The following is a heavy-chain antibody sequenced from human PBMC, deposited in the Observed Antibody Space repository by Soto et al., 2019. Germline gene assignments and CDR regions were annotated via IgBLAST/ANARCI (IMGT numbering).Heavy chain of an antibody. CDR2: IWYDGSNK. V-gene: IGHV3-33*01. D-gene: IGHD1-1*01. J-gene: IGHJ4*02. CDR3: ARGGRAYNWNDEVDY. Sequence: QVQLVESGGGVVQPGRSLRLSCAASGFTFSSYGMHWVRQAPGKGLEWVAVIWYDGSNKYYADSVKGRFTFSRDNSKNTLYLQMNSLRAEDTAVYYCARGGRAYNWNDEVDYWGQGTLVTVSS. CDR1: GFTFSSYG.